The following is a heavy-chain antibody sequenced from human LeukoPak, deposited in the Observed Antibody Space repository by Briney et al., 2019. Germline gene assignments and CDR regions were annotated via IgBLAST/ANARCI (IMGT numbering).Heavy chain of an antibody. V-gene: IGHV4-59*05. CDR2: IYYSGTT. CDR1: GGSISSYY. J-gene: IGHJ5*02. CDR3: ARHRGYGSGLFDP. D-gene: IGHD3-10*01. Sequence: SETLSLTCTVSGGSISSYYWSWIRQPPGKGLEWIGSIYYSGTTYYNPSLKSRVTISVDTSKNQFSLKLSSVTAADTAVYYCARHRGYGSGLFDPWGQGTLVTVSS.